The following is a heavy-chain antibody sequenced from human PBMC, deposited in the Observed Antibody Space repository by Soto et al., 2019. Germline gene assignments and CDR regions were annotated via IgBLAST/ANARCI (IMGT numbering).Heavy chain of an antibody. CDR1: GDSINTYT. CDR3: ARGDQELDY. Sequence: SETLSLTCTVSGDSINTYTWTWIRQPPGKGLEWIGYIFSSGSTNYDPSLQSRLTMSVDTSKNLFSLKLNSVTAADTAVYYCARGDQELDYWGQGTLVTVSS. V-gene: IGHV4-59*01. CDR2: IFSSGST. D-gene: IGHD1-26*01. J-gene: IGHJ4*02.